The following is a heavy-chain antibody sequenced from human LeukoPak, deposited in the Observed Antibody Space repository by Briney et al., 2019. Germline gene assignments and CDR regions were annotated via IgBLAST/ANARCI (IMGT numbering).Heavy chain of an antibody. CDR3: ARGPLEYCSGGTCYSGRNWFDP. Sequence: ASVKVSCKASGYNFVGYYIHWVRQAPGQGLEWMGWINPNSGDTSYAQKFQGRVTMTRDTSISTVYMELRRLRYDDTAAYYCARGPLEYCSGGTCYSGRNWFDPWGQGTLVTVSS. V-gene: IGHV1-2*02. D-gene: IGHD2-15*01. CDR2: INPNSGDT. J-gene: IGHJ5*02. CDR1: GYNFVGYY.